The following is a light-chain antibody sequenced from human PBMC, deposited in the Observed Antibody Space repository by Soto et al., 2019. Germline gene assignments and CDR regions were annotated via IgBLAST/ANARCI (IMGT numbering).Light chain of an antibody. CDR3: QQYTDWPLT. V-gene: IGKV3-20*01. CDR1: QSVTSNY. CDR2: GVS. J-gene: IGKJ1*01. Sequence: TQSPTPLSVSPGERATLSCRASQSVTSNYLAWYQQKPGQAPRLLIYGVSSRATGVPDRFSGSGSGTDFTLTISRLEPEDFAVYYCQQYTDWPLTFGQGTKVDI.